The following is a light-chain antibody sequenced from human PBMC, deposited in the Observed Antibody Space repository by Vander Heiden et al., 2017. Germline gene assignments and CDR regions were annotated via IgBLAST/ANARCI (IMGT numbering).Light chain of an antibody. CDR1: SPNIGAGYD. V-gene: IGLV1-40*01. J-gene: IGLJ2*01. Sequence: QSVLTQPPSVSGAPGQRVTISCTGSSPNIGAGYDVHWYQQLPGKAPKLLIYGNSNRPSGVPDRFSGSKSGTSASLAITGLQAEDEADYYCQSYDSSLSGVVFGGGTKLTVL. CDR3: QSYDSSLSGVV. CDR2: GNS.